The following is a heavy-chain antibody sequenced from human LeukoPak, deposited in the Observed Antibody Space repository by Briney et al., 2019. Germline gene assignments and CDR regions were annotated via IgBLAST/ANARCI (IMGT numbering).Heavy chain of an antibody. V-gene: IGHV3-30*18. D-gene: IGHD6-13*01. J-gene: IGHJ6*02. CDR2: ISNDGNNK. CDR1: GFTFSSHA. Sequence: GKSLRLSCAASGFTFSSHAMHWVRQAPGKGLEWVALISNDGNNKYYAASVKGRFNISRDNSKNTLNLQMNSLRAEDTAVYYCAKRKGAAGTTYYGMDVWGQGTTVTVSS. CDR3: AKRKGAAGTTYYGMDV.